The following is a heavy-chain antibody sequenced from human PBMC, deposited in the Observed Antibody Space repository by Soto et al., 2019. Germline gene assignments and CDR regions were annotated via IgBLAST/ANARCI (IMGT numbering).Heavy chain of an antibody. D-gene: IGHD6-13*01. CDR3: ARDDRGSSLGY. CDR2: ISAYNGNT. J-gene: IGHJ4*02. V-gene: IGHV1-18*01. CDR1: GFGITCKG. Sequence: GASVKATSKAPGFGITCKGISWVCQAPGQGLEWMGWISAYNGNTNYAQKLQGRVTMTTDTSTSTAYMELRSLRSDDTAVYYCARDDRGSSLGYWGQGTLVTVSS.